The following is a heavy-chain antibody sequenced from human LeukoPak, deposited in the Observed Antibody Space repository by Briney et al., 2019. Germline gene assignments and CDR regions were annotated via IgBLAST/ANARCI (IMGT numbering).Heavy chain of an antibody. J-gene: IGHJ4*02. V-gene: IGHV3-21*06. CDR1: GFLFGGHA. CDR2: IHSSATYI. D-gene: IGHD2-2*01. Sequence: GGSLRLSCAASGFLFGGHAMVWIRQAPGKGLECVSSIHSSATYITYADSVRGRFTISRDNDKNSLFLDMNDLRTEDTAVYYCARAAIRVDFFDSWGQGTLVAVSS. CDR3: ARAAIRVDFFDS.